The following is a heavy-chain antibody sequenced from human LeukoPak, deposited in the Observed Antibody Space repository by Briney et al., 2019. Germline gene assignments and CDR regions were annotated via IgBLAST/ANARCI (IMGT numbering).Heavy chain of an antibody. V-gene: IGHV3-23*01. D-gene: IGHD5-18*01. CDR2: ISGSGAST. Sequence: GGSLRLSCAASGFVFSTYVMSWVRQAPGRGLEWVSGISGSGASTYSANSVKGRFTISRDNSKNTLDLQMNSLRAEDTAIYYCVKDRYSSAYYFENWGQGTLVTVSS. J-gene: IGHJ4*02. CDR1: GFVFSTYV. CDR3: VKDRYSSAYYFEN.